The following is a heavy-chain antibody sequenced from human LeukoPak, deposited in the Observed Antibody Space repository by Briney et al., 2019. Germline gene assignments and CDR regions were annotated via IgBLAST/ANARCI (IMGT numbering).Heavy chain of an antibody. CDR2: IIPIFGTA. Sequence: GSSVKVSCKASGGTFSSYAISWVRQAPGQGLEWMGGIIPIFGTANYAQKFQGRVTITADESTSTAYMELSSLGSEDTAVYYCARDGQGYYYGSGSHIRFDPWGQGTLVTVSS. CDR3: ARDGQGYYYGSGSHIRFDP. J-gene: IGHJ5*02. CDR1: GGTFSSYA. V-gene: IGHV1-69*01. D-gene: IGHD3-10*01.